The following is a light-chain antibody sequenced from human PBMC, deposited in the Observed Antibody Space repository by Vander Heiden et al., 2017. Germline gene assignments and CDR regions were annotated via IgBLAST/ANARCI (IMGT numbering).Light chain of an antibody. CDR2: ANN. J-gene: IGLJ2*01. CDR1: SSDIGSQP. CDR3: AAWDNGLNGVV. V-gene: IGLV1-44*01. Sequence: QSVLTQPPSASGTPGQSVNISCSGSSSDIGSQPVNWYQKLPGTAPNLLIYANNRRPSAVPDRFSGSKSGTSASLAISGLQAEDEGDYYCAAWDNGLNGVVFGGGTKLTAL.